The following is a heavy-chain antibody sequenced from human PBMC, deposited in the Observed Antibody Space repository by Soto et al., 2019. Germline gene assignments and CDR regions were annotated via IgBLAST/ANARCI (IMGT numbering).Heavy chain of an antibody. CDR1: GDSVSSYSAA. Sequence: PSHTLSLTGAISGDSVSSYSAACNWIRQSPSGGLEWLGRTYYRSRFFSDYAESVKSRIIINPDTSKNQFSLQLKSVTPEDTAVYYCVRDRYSSSGWFDPWGQGTPVTVSS. J-gene: IGHJ5*02. D-gene: IGHD3-10*01. CDR2: TYYRSRFFS. CDR3: VRDRYSSSGWFDP. V-gene: IGHV6-1*01.